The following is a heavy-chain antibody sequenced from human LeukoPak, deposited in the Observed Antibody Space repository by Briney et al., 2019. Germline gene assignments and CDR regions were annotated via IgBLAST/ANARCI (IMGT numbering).Heavy chain of an antibody. D-gene: IGHD2-2*01. CDR3: ARAGSNIVVVPNWFDP. CDR2: ISSSSTTI. Sequence: GGSLRLSCAASGFTSSSYNMNWVRQAPGKGLEWVSYISSSSTTIDYADSVKGRFTISRDNAKNSLYLQMNSLRAEDTAVYYCARAGSNIVVVPNWFDPWGQGTLVTVSS. V-gene: IGHV3-48*01. J-gene: IGHJ5*02. CDR1: GFTSSSYN.